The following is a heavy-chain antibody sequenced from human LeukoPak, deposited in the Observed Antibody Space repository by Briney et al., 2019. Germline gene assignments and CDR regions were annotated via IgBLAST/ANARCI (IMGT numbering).Heavy chain of an antibody. CDR2: ISYDGSNK. V-gene: IGHV3-30-3*01. D-gene: IGHD4-23*01. CDR1: GFTFSSYA. J-gene: IGHJ3*02. Sequence: GRSLRLSCAASGFTFSSYAMNWVRQAPGKGLEWVAVISYDGSNKYYADSVKGRFTISRDNSKNTLYLQMNSLSTEDTAVYYCASEDYSGNLNAFEIWGQGTMVVASS. CDR3: ASEDYSGNLNAFEI.